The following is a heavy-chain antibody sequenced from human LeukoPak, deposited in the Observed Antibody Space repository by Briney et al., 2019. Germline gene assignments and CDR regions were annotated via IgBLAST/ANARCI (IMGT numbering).Heavy chain of an antibody. D-gene: IGHD3-22*01. J-gene: IGHJ4*02. CDR3: AKVPTYYYDSSGYYPDY. V-gene: IGHV3-23*01. Sequence: PGRSLRLSCTASGFTFSSYAMSWVRQAPGKGLEWVSAISGSGGSTYYADSVKGRFTISRDNSKNTLYLQMNSLRAEDTAVYYCAKVPTYYYDSSGYYPDYWGQGTLVTVSS. CDR1: GFTFSSYA. CDR2: ISGSGGST.